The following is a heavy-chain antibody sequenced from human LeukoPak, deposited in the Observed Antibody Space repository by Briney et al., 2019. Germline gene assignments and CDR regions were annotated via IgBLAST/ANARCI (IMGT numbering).Heavy chain of an antibody. Sequence: SETLSLTCAVYGGSFGGYYWSWIRQPPGKGLEWIGEINHSGSTNYNPSLKSRVTISVDTSKNQFSLKLSSVTAADTAVYYCARHPYYYDSSGYYFYYYYYMDVWGKGTTVTISS. V-gene: IGHV4-34*01. J-gene: IGHJ6*03. D-gene: IGHD3-22*01. CDR1: GGSFGGYY. CDR2: INHSGST. CDR3: ARHPYYYDSSGYYFYYYYYMDV.